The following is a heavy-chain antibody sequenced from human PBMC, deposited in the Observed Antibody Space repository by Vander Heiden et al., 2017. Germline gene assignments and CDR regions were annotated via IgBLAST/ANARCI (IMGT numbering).Heavy chain of an antibody. J-gene: IGHJ4*02. D-gene: IGHD3-16*01. CDR3: SRDFGAKGNDFLDY. CDR1: GSTCGHYT. V-gene: IGHV3-49*03. CDR2: IRRKTSGGTT. Sequence: EVHVEESGGGLVQPGWSLRLSCKASGSTCGHYTISWFRQAPGTGLEWIGFIRRKTSGGTTEYAASVRGRFTISRDDSKSIAYLQMNSLKIEDTAMYYCSRDFGAKGNDFLDYWGQGTLVTVSS.